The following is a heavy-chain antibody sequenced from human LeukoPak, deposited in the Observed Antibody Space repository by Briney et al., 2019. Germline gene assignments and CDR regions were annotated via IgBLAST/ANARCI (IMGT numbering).Heavy chain of an antibody. CDR3: ARATTYDILTGFSDY. CDR2: ISSSSSYI. J-gene: IGHJ4*02. V-gene: IGHV3-21*01. CDR1: GFTFNKYA. D-gene: IGHD3-9*01. Sequence: PGGSLRLSCAASGFTFNKYAMSWVRQAPGKGLEWVSSISSSSSYIYYADSVKGRFTISRDNAKKSLYLQMNSLRAEDTAVYYCARATTYDILTGFSDYWGQGTLVTVSS.